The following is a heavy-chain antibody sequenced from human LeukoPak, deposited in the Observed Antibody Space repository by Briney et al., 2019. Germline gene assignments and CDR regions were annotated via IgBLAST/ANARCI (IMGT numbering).Heavy chain of an antibody. CDR1: GYSFTNYW. V-gene: IGHV5-51*01. D-gene: IGHD1-26*01. CDR3: ARIGGGSYYDAFDY. J-gene: IGHJ4*02. CDR2: IYHGDSDA. Sequence: GESLKISCKGSGYSFTNYWIGWVRQMPGKGLEWMGIIYHGDSDARYSPSFQGQVTISADKSISTVYLQWSSLKASDTAKYYCARIGGGSYYDAFDYWGQGTLVTVSS.